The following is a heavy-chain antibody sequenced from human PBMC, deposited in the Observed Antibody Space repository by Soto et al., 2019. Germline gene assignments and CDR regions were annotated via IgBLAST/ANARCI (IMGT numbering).Heavy chain of an antibody. D-gene: IGHD3-22*01. J-gene: IGHJ4*02. CDR3: ARGGYFDSSNYIAY. CDR2: IIPIFGTA. V-gene: IGHV1-69*06. Sequence: SVKVSCKASGGTFSSYAISWVRPAPGQGLEWMGGIIPIFGTANYAQKFQGRVTITADKSTSTAYMELSSLRSEDTAVYYCARGGYFDSSNYIAYWGLGTLVPVSS. CDR1: GGTFSSYA.